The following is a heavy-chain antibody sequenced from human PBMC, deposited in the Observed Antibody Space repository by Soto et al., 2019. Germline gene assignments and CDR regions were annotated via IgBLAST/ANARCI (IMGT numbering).Heavy chain of an antibody. J-gene: IGHJ4*02. CDR3: ARHRYCSGGSCYLDY. D-gene: IGHD2-15*01. CDR2: IYPGDSDT. V-gene: IGHV5-51*01. CDR1: GYSFTTYW. Sequence: PGESLKISCKGSGYSFTTYWIGWVRQIPWKGLEWMGIIYPGDSDTRYSPSFQGQVTISADKSITTAYLQWSSLKASDTAMYYCARHRYCSGGSCYLDYWGRGTLVTVSS.